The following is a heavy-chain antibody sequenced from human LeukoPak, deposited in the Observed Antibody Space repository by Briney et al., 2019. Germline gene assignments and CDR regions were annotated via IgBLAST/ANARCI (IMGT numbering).Heavy chain of an antibody. CDR2: MYHSGST. Sequence: SSETLSLTCAVSGDFISSSNWWSWVRQPPGKGLEWIGEMYHSGSTNYNPSLKSRVTISLDKSKNQFSLKLSSVTAADTAVYYCARDPRDGYAFDYWGQGTLVTVSS. CDR1: GDFISSSNW. V-gene: IGHV4-4*02. CDR3: ARDPRDGYAFDY. D-gene: IGHD5-24*01. J-gene: IGHJ4*02.